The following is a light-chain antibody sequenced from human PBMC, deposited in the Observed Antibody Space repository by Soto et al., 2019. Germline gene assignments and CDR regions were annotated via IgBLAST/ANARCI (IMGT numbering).Light chain of an antibody. CDR2: EVS. Sequence: QSALTQPASVSGSPGQSVTISCTGTSSDVGGYNYVSWYQHHPGKAPKLMIYEVSNRPSGVSNRFSGSKSGNMASLTISGLQAEDEADYYCSSYTSISTYVFGTGTKVTVL. CDR3: SSYTSISTYV. CDR1: SSDVGGYNY. J-gene: IGLJ1*01. V-gene: IGLV2-14*01.